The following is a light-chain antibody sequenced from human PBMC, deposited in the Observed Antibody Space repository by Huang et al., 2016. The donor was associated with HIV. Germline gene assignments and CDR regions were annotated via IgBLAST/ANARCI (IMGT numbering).Light chain of an antibody. CDR3: QQYNTYSYT. CDR1: QTINTW. J-gene: IGKJ2*01. V-gene: IGKV1-5*03. CDR2: KAS. Sequence: DIQMTQSPSTLSASVGDRVTITCRASQTINTWLAWYQQKPGRAPKLLIHKASTLESGVPSRFSGSGSGTEFTLTISRLQPDDYATYYCQQYNTYSYTFGQGTKLEIK.